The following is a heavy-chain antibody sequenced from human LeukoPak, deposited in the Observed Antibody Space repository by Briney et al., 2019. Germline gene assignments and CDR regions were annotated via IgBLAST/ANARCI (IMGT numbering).Heavy chain of an antibody. Sequence: SSETLSLTCTVSGGSISSYYWSWIRQPAGKGLEWIGRIYTSGSTNYNPSLKSRVTMSVDTSKNQFSLKLSSVTAADTAVYYCARSSGSYSYNWFDPWGQGTLVTVSS. V-gene: IGHV4-4*07. CDR1: GGSISSYY. CDR2: IYTSGST. CDR3: ARSSGSYSYNWFDP. J-gene: IGHJ5*02. D-gene: IGHD1-26*01.